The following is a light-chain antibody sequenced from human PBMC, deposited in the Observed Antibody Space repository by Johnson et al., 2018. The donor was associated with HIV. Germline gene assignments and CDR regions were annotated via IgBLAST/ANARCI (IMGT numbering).Light chain of an antibody. J-gene: IGLJ1*01. CDR1: SSNIGNNY. Sequence: QAVLTQPPSVSAAPGQKVTISCSGSSSNIGNNYVSWYQQVPGTAPKLLIYDNNKRPSGIPDRFSGSKSGTSATLGITELQTGDEADYYCGTWDSSLSAGGSYVFGTGTKVTVL. CDR2: DNN. V-gene: IGLV1-51*01. CDR3: GTWDSSLSAGGSYV.